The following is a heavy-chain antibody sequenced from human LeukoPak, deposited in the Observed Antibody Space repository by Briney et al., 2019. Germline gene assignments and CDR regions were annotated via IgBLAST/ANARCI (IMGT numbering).Heavy chain of an antibody. J-gene: IGHJ6*03. CDR1: GYSISSSSYY. Sequence: SETLSLTCTVSGYSISSSSYYWGWIRQPPGRGLEWIGSIFYSGRTYYNPSLKSRVTISVDTSKNQFSLKLSSVIAADTAVYYCARGLRVRAFYYYYYMDVWGKGTTVTVSS. CDR2: IFYSGRT. CDR3: ARGLRVRAFYYYYYMDV. V-gene: IGHV4-39*07.